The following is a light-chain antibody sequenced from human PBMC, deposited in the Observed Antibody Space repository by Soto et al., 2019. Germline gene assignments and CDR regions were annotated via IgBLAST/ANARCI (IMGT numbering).Light chain of an antibody. Sequence: QSVLTQPASGSSSPVQWISISCNGTSSDVGSYNLVSWYQQHPGKAPKLMIYEVSKRPSGVSNRFSGSKSGNTASLTISGLQAEDEADYYCCSYAGSSTYVFGTGTKVTVL. CDR2: EVS. CDR1: SSDVGSYNL. CDR3: CSYAGSSTYV. V-gene: IGLV2-23*02. J-gene: IGLJ1*01.